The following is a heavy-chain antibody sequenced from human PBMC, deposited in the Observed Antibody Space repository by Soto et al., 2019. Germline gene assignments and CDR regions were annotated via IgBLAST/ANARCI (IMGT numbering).Heavy chain of an antibody. CDR3: AHRVLRAVFGLVTTTAIYFDF. V-gene: IGHV2-5*02. CDR2: IYWDDDK. Sequence: QITLNESGPTVVKPTETLTLTCTFSGFSLTTSGVGVGWVRQSPGKAPEWLAFIYWDDDKRYSTSLKSRLTITKDTSKNQVVLTMATVDPSYTATYYCAHRVLRAVFGLVTTTAIYFDFWGQGTPVVVSS. D-gene: IGHD3-3*01. CDR1: GFSLTTSGVG. J-gene: IGHJ4*02.